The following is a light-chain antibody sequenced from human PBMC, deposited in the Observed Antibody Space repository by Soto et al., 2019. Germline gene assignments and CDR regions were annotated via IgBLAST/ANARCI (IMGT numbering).Light chain of an antibody. CDR3: QHYNDCPT. Sequence: TVMTQSPATLSLSPGERATFSCRAGQSVRSHVAWYQHKPGQSPRLLIYGASTRATSVPVRLIGGGSGTEFTLTISSLQPEDFAVYYCQHYNDCPTSGQGTQV. CDR1: QSVRSH. CDR2: GAS. J-gene: IGKJ1*01. V-gene: IGKV3-15*01.